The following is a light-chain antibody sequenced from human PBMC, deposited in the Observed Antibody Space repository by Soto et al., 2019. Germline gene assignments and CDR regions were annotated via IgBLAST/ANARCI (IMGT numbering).Light chain of an antibody. CDR1: QSVNSF. CDR2: DAS. CDR3: QQRSSWPVT. V-gene: IGKV3-11*01. J-gene: IGKJ5*01. Sequence: EIVLTQSPATLSLSPGERATLSCSASQSVNSFLAWYQQKPGQAPRLLIYDASNRATGIPARFSGSGSETDFTLTISSLEPEDFAVYYCQQRSSWPVTFGQGTRLEIK.